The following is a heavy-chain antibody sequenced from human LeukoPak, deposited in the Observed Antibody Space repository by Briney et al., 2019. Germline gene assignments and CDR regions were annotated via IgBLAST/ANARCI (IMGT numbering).Heavy chain of an antibody. V-gene: IGHV4-4*09. D-gene: IGHD6-13*01. CDR2: IYTSGST. CDR1: GGSISSYY. CDR3: ARRRHSSSWYDY. J-gene: IGHJ4*02. Sequence: PSETLSLTCTVSGGSISSYYWSWIRQPPGKGLEWIGYIYTSGSTNYNPSLKSRVTISVDTSENQFSLKLSSVTAADTAVYYCARRRHSSSWYDYWGQGTLVTVSS.